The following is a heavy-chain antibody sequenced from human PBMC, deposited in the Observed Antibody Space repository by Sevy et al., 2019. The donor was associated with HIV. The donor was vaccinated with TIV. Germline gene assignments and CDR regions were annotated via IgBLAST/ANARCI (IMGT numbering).Heavy chain of an antibody. CDR1: GNTFGSYG. V-gene: IGHV1-18*01. J-gene: IGHJ4*02. CDR3: AREGEADYYFES. D-gene: IGHD3-16*01. CDR2: ISIDNGDT. Sequence: ASVKVSCKASGNTFGSYGISWVRQAPGQGLEWMGWISIDNGDTKYIENLQGRVTMTRDTSTRTAYMELTSLGADDTAVYYCAREGEADYYFESWGQGTLVTVSS.